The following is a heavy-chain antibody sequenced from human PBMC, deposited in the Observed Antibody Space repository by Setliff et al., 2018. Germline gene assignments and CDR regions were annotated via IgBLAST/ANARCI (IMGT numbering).Heavy chain of an antibody. D-gene: IGHD3-10*01. J-gene: IGHJ4*02. Sequence: GESLKISCAASGFTFSSYAMSWVRQAPGKGLEWVSAISGSGGSTYYADSVKGRFTISRDNSKNTLYLQMNSLRAEDTAVYYCAKGSGALRGKDYYGSGSYYPTFDYWGQGTLVTVSS. CDR3: AKGSGALRGKDYYGSGSYYPTFDY. CDR2: ISGSGGST. CDR1: GFTFSSYA. V-gene: IGHV3-23*01.